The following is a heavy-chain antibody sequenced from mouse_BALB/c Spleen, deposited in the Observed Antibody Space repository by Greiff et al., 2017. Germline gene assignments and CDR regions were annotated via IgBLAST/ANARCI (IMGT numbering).Heavy chain of an antibody. CDR2: IDPENGNT. V-gene: IGHV14-1*02. Sequence: EVKLMESGAELVRPGALVKLSCKASGFNIKDYYMHWVKQRPEQGLEWIGWIDPENGNTIYDPKFQGKASITADTSSNTAYLQLSSLTSEDTAVYYCARPGTGFAYWGQGTLVTVSA. J-gene: IGHJ3*01. CDR1: GFNIKDYY. D-gene: IGHD4-1*01. CDR3: ARPGTGFAY.